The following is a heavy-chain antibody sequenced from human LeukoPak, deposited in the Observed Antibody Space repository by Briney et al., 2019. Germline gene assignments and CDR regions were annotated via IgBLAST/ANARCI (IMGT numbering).Heavy chain of an antibody. J-gene: IGHJ4*02. V-gene: IGHV3-30*04. D-gene: IGHD1-26*01. CDR3: ARARGRWHLLPLDF. CDR2: ISHDGGTK. Sequence: HPGGPLRLSCAASGFSFSNFAIHWVRQATGKGLEWLAVISHDGGTKHYADSVKGRFTISRDNSNNSLSLQMNSLSAEDTAVYYCARARGRWHLLPLDFWGQGTLVTVSS. CDR1: GFSFSNFA.